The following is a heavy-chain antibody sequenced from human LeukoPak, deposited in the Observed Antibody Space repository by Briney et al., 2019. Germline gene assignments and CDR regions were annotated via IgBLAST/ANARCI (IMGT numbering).Heavy chain of an antibody. J-gene: IGHJ4*02. CDR3: ARSAPWELQTYYFDY. CDR2: IIPILNVA. Sequence: SVKVSCKTSGGTFTSFGFSWVRQAPGQGLEWMGRIIPILNVADYAQKFQGRVTITADESTNTAYMELSSLRSEDTAVYFCARSAPWELQTYYFDYWGQGTLVTVSS. V-gene: IGHV1-69*04. D-gene: IGHD1-26*01. CDR1: GGTFTSFG.